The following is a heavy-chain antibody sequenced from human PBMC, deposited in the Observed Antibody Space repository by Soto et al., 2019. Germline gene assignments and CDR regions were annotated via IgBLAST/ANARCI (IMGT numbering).Heavy chain of an antibody. CDR2: IYTSGST. V-gene: IGHV4-4*07. CDR1: GGSISSYY. D-gene: IGHD2-15*01. Sequence: SETLSLTCTVSGGSISSYYWSWIRQPAGKGLEWIGRIYTSGSTNYNPSLKSRVTMSVDTSKNQFSLKLSSVTAADTAVYYCARDPQRCSGGSCYLDPWGQGTLVTVSS. J-gene: IGHJ5*02. CDR3: ARDPQRCSGGSCYLDP.